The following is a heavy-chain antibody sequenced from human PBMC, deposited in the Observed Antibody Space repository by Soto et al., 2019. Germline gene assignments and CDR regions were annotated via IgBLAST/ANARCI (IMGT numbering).Heavy chain of an antibody. J-gene: IGHJ6*02. CDR3: ARDLGRTAAGYYYFYAMDV. CDR1: GFTFSSYW. D-gene: IGHD2-2*01. CDR2: IKEDGSEK. Sequence: ESGGGLVQPGGSLTLSCAASGFTFSSYWMNWVRQAPGKGLEWVANIKEDGSEKYFLESVKGRFTISRDNAKNSLYLQVNSLRAEDTGVYFCARDLGRTAAGYYYFYAMDVWGQGTTVTVSS. V-gene: IGHV3-7*01.